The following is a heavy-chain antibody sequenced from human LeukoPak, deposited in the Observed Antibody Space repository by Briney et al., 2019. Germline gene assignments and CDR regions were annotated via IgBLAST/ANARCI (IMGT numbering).Heavy chain of an antibody. CDR1: GGTFSSYA. V-gene: IGHV1-69*01. CDR2: IIPIFGTA. D-gene: IGHD2-15*01. J-gene: IGHJ3*02. CDR3: ARGFGAGSLTSFDI. Sequence: SVKVSCKASGGTFSSYAISWVRQAPGQGLEWMGGIIPIFGTANYAQKFQGRVTITADESTSTAYMELSSLRSEDTAVYYCARGFGAGSLTSFDIWGQGTMVTVSS.